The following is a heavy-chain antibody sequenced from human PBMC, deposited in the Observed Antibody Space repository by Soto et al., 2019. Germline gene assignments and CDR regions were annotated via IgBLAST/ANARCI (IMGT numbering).Heavy chain of an antibody. D-gene: IGHD2-8*02. V-gene: IGHV1-3*01. CDR2: INAGNGNT. J-gene: IGHJ4*02. CDR3: ARDHTYWYYFDY. Sequence: ASVKLSCKDSGYTFTSYAMHWVRQAPGQRLEWMGWINAGNGNTKYSQKFQGRVTITRDTSASTAYMELSSLRSEDTAVYYCARDHTYWYYFDYWGQGTLVTVSS. CDR1: GYTFTSYA.